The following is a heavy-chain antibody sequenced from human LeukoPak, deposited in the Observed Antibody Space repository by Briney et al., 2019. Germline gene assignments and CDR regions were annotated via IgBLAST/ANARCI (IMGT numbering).Heavy chain of an antibody. CDR2: ISYDGSNK. D-gene: IGHD3-10*01. J-gene: IGHJ4*02. V-gene: IGHV3-30-3*01. CDR1: GFTFSTYA. CDR3: ARGGSGSFPLSYFFDY. Sequence: GRSLKLSCAASGFTFSTYAMHWVRQAPGKGLEWVAVISYDGSNKYYADSVKGRFTISRDNSKNTLYLQMNSLRAEDTAVYYCARGGSGSFPLSYFFDYWGQGTLVTVSS.